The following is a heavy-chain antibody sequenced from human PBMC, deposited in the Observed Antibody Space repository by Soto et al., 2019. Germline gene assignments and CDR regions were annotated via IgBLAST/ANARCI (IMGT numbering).Heavy chain of an antibody. D-gene: IGHD2-15*01. CDR1: GYNFTSYA. CDR3: ARGPGGPDGPGDY. J-gene: IGHJ4*02. CDR2: INAGNGNT. Sequence: QVQLVQSGAEVKKPGASVKVSCKASGYNFTSYAMHWVRQAPGQRLEWMGWINAGNGNTKYSQKFQGRVTITRDTSASTAYMELSSLRSEDTALYYCARGPGGPDGPGDYWGQGTLVTVSA. V-gene: IGHV1-3*01.